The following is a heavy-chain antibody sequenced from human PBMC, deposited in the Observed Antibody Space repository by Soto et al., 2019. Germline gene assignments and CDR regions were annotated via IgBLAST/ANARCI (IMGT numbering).Heavy chain of an antibody. CDR1: GFTFSSYG. V-gene: IGHV3-33*01. CDR3: ASGELTMTH. Sequence: GGSLRLSCAASGFTFSSYGMHWVRQAPGKGLEWVAVIWYDGSNKYYADSVKGRFTISRDNSKNTLYLQMNSRRAEDTAVYYCASGELTMTHWGQGTLVTVSS. D-gene: IGHD3-10*01. J-gene: IGHJ4*02. CDR2: IWYDGSNK.